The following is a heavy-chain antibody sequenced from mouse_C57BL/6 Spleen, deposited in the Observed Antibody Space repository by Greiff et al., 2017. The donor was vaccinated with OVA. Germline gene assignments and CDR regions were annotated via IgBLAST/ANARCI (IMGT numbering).Heavy chain of an antibody. Sequence: QVQLQQSGPGLVQPSQCLSITCTASGFSLTSYGVHWVRQSPGKGLEWLGVIWSGGSTAYNAAFISRLSISKDNSKSQVFFKMNRLQADDTAIYYCARKPHYGRDYAMDYWGQGTSVTVSS. CDR1: GFSLTSYG. CDR2: IWSGGST. V-gene: IGHV2-2*01. CDR3: ARKPHYGRDYAMDY. D-gene: IGHD1-1*02. J-gene: IGHJ4*01.